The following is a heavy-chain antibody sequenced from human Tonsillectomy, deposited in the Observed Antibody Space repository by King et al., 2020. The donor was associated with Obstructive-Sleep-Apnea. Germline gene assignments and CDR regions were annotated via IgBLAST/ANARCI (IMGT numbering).Heavy chain of an antibody. CDR3: ARSYGDRRNPTSFYYYGMDV. CDR1: GFSFSDYY. V-gene: IGHV3-11*01. D-gene: IGHD4-17*01. J-gene: IGHJ6*02. CDR2: ISSGGGSM. Sequence: VQLVESGGSLVKAGGSLRLSCAASGFSFSDYYMSWIRQAPGKGLEWVSYISSGGGSMDYTDSVKGRFTISRDNAKNSLYLQMKSLRVEDTAIYYCARSYGDRRNPTSFYYYGMDVWGQGTTVTVSS.